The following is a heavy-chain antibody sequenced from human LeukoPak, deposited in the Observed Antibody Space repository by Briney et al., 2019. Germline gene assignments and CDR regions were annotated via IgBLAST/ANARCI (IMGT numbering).Heavy chain of an antibody. V-gene: IGHV3-11*01. Sequence: PGGSLRLSCAASGFTFSDYYMSWIRQAPGKGLEWVSYISSGGSTIYYADSVKGRFTISRDNAKNSLYLQMNSLRAEDTAVYYCARDPWYSSGWYADYWGQGTLVTVSS. D-gene: IGHD6-19*01. CDR1: GFTFSDYY. CDR2: ISSGGSTI. CDR3: ARDPWYSSGWYADY. J-gene: IGHJ4*02.